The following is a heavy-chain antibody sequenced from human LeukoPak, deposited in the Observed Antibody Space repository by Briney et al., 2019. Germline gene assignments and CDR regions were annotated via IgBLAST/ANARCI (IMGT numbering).Heavy chain of an antibody. J-gene: IGHJ1*01. Sequence: GGSLRLSCAASGFAFSSYAMHWVRQAPGKGLEWVAVISYDGSNKYYADSVKGRFTISRDNSKNTLYLQMNSLRAEDTAVYYCARDRSQWLGPECFQHWGQGTLVTVSS. D-gene: IGHD6-19*01. CDR2: ISYDGSNK. CDR3: ARDRSQWLGPECFQH. V-gene: IGHV3-30-3*01. CDR1: GFAFSSYA.